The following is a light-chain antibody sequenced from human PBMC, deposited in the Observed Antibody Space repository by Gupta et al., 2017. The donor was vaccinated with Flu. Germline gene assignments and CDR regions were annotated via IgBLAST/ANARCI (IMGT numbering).Light chain of an antibody. CDR3: AAWDDRLSGWV. V-gene: IGLV1-44*01. Sequence: QSGLTPPPSASGTPGQRVPIPCSGSRSNIASNVVNWYQQLPGTAPKLLMYSNSHRPSGVTDRGSGSKSGTSASLAISGLQSEDEADYYCAAWDDRLSGWVFGGGTKLTVL. CDR1: RSNIASNV. J-gene: IGLJ3*02. CDR2: SNS.